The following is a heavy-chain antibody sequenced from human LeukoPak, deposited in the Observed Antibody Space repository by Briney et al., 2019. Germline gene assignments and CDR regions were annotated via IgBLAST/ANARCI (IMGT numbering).Heavy chain of an antibody. D-gene: IGHD4-17*01. CDR3: TSGEYTQGSDV. J-gene: IGHJ3*01. CDR2: VDTSGNT. V-gene: IGHV4-4*08. CDR1: GASISSYY. Sequence: SETLSLTCTVSGASISSYYWSWIRQPPGKGLEWIGRVDTSGNTKYNPSLTSRVTISFDTSKNQFSLRLTSVTAADTAVYYCTSGEYTQGSDVWGQGTMVTVTS.